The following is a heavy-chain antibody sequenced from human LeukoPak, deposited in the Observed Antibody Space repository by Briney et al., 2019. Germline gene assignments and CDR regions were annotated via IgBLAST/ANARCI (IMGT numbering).Heavy chain of an antibody. J-gene: IGHJ3*02. V-gene: IGHV1-18*01. CDR2: ISAYNGNT. Sequence: GASVKVSCKASGYTFTSYGISWVRQAPGQGLEWMGWISAYNGNTNYAQKLQGRVTMTTDTSTSTAYMELRSLRSDDTAVYYCARDHGFSGGSYFDTFDIWGRGTMVTVSS. D-gene: IGHD1-26*01. CDR3: ARDHGFSGGSYFDTFDI. CDR1: GYTFTSYG.